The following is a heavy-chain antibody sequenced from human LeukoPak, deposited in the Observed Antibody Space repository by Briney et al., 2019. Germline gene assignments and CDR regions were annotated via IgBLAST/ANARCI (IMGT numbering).Heavy chain of an antibody. J-gene: IGHJ4*02. Sequence: SETLSLTCTVSGGSITSYYRSWIRQPPGKGLESIGYIYYSGSTNYNPSLKSRVTISVEKSKTQFSLKVNSVTAADTAVYYCARGTYTYFDSWGQGTLVTVSS. CDR3: ARGTYTYFDS. CDR1: GGSITSYY. D-gene: IGHD1-1*01. CDR2: IYYSGST. V-gene: IGHV4-59*08.